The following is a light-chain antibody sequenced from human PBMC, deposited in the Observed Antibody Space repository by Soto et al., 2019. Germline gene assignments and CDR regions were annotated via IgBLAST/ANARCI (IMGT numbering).Light chain of an antibody. CDR1: SSDIGDYKY. J-gene: IGLJ2*01. CDR3: SSHANSRV. CDR2: EVS. V-gene: IGLV2-14*01. Sequence: QSVLTQPACVSGSPGQSITISCTGTSSDIGDYKYISWYQHHPGRAPKLILYEVSDRPSGVSNRFSGSKSGNTASLTISGLQAEDEADYYCSSHANSRVFGGGTKLTVL.